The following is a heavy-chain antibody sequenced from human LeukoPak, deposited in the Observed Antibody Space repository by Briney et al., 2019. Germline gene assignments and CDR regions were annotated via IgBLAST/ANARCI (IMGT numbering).Heavy chain of an antibody. D-gene: IGHD1-26*01. CDR2: TSYDGSNK. CDR1: GFTFSSFS. V-gene: IGHV3-30*18. J-gene: IGHJ6*02. CDR3: AKGRVGANGYYYYGMDV. Sequence: GGSLRLSCAATGFTFSSFSMYWVRQAPGKGLEWVAVTSYDGSNKYYADSVKGRFTISRDNSKNTLSLQMNSLRTEDTAVYYCAKGRVGANGYYYYGMDVWGQGTTVTVSS.